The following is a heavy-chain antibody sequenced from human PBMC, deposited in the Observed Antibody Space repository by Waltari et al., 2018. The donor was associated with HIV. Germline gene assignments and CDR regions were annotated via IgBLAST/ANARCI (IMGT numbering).Heavy chain of an antibody. CDR3: ARIRGGSYYYGMDV. CDR1: GFYLSTSGMC. V-gene: IGHV2-70*15. J-gene: IGHJ6*02. D-gene: IGHD1-26*01. CDR2: IDWDDDN. Sequence: QVTLRESGPALVKPTQTLTLTCTSPGFYLSTSGMCVSWIRQPPGKALEWLARIDWDDDNYYSTSLKTRLTISKDTSKNQVVLTMTNMDPVDTATYYCARIRGGSYYYGMDVWGQGTTVTVSS.